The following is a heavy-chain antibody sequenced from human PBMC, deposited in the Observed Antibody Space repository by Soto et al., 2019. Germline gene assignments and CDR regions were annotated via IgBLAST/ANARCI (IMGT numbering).Heavy chain of an antibody. CDR1: GFTFSRYS. CDR3: ATMGSGYYYDY. D-gene: IGHD3-22*01. V-gene: IGHV3-21*01. Sequence: GGSLRLSCAASGFTFSRYSMNWVRQAPGKGLEWVSSISSSGSYIDYADSVKGRFTISRDNAKNSLYLQMNSLRAEDTAVYYCATMGSGYYYDYWGQGTLVTVS. J-gene: IGHJ4*02. CDR2: ISSSGSYI.